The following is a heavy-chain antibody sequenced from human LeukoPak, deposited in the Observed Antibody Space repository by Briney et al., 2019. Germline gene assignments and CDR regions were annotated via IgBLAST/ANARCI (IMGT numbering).Heavy chain of an antibody. V-gene: IGHV3-7*03. CDR3: ARGGGLDV. CDR1: GFPFSSYW. D-gene: IGHD3-16*01. J-gene: IGHJ6*02. Sequence: GGSLRLSCAASGFPFSSYWVNWARQAPGKGLEWVVSINHNGNVNYYVDSVKGRFTISRDNAKNSLYLQMSNLRAEDTAVYFCARGGGLDVWGQGATVTVSS. CDR2: INHNGNVN.